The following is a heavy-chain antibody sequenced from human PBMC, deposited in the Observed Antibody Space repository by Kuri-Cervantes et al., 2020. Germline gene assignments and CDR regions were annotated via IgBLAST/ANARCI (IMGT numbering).Heavy chain of an antibody. CDR1: GYTFTSYA. CDR3: ARVPYYYGSGSSPNGMDV. V-gene: IGHV1-3*01. CDR2: INAGNGNT. D-gene: IGHD3-10*01. J-gene: IGHJ6*02. Sequence: ASVKVSCKASGYTFTSYAMHWVRQAPGQRLEWMGWINAGNGNTKYSQKFQGRVTITRDTSASTAYVELSSLRSEDTAVYYCARVPYYYGSGSSPNGMDVWGQGTTVTVSS.